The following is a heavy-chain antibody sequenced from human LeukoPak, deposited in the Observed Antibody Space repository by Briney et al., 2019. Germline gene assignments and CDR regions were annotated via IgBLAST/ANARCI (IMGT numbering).Heavy chain of an antibody. Sequence: GGSLRLSCAASGFTFSSYAMHWVRQAPGKGLEWVAVISYDGSNKYYADSVKGRFTISRDNSKNTLYLQMNSLRAEDTAVYYCARSQRGYSYGQGPFDYWGQGTLVIVSS. CDR1: GFTFSSYA. J-gene: IGHJ4*02. V-gene: IGHV3-30*04. D-gene: IGHD5-18*01. CDR3: ARSQRGYSYGQGPFDY. CDR2: ISYDGSNK.